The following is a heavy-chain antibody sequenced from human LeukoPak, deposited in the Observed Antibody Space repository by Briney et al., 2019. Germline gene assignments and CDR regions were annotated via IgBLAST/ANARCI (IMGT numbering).Heavy chain of an antibody. J-gene: IGHJ3*02. CDR2: ISSSSSTI. V-gene: IGHV3-48*01. CDR1: GFTFSSYS. CDR3: ARDGGYDSSGYFWGRAFDI. D-gene: IGHD3-22*01. Sequence: GGSLRLSCAASGFTFSSYSMNWVRQAPGEGLEWVSYISSSSSTIYYADSVKGRFTISRDNAKNSLYLQMNSLRAEDTAVYYCARDGGYDSSGYFWGRAFDIWGQGTMVTVSS.